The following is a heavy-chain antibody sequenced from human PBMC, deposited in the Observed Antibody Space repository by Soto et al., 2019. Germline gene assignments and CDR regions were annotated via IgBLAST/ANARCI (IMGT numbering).Heavy chain of an antibody. Sequence: QVQLVQSGAEVKKPGASVKVSCKGSGYTFSSYGINWVRQAPGQGLEWMGWISTYNGNTEYAKNLQGRVTMNTDTSTSTSYMELRSLRSDDTAIYYCARERVSSGPDYWGQGTLVTVSS. CDR2: ISTYNGNT. CDR1: GYTFSSYG. V-gene: IGHV1-18*01. CDR3: ARERVSSGPDY. J-gene: IGHJ4*02. D-gene: IGHD1-26*01.